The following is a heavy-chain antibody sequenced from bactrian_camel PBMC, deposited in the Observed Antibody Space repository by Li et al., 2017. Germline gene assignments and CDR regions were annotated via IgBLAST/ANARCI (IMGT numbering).Heavy chain of an antibody. Sequence: HVQLVESGGGSVQAGGSLSLSCVASLDIFSSYCMAYFRQAPGKEREAVAYIGLDGMTWYADYVKGRFTIAQDIAKRTIYLQMNDLKPEDTAMYYCAATLKFAVPGLKPSRYGFWGQGTQVTVS. CDR1: LDIFSSYC. V-gene: IGHV3S55*01. D-gene: IGHD4*01. CDR3: AATLKFAVPGLKPSRYGF. CDR2: IGLDGMT. J-gene: IGHJ4*01.